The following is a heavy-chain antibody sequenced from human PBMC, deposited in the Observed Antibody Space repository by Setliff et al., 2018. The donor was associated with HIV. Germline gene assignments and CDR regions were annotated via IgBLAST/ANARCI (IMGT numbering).Heavy chain of an antibody. D-gene: IGHD4-17*01. CDR1: GFAFGNYA. Sequence: GGSLRLSCAASGFAFGNYAMHWVRQAPGEGLEWVAIVSYDGTNTYCADSVKGRFTISRDNSENTLYLQMNSLRPEDTAVYYCASPNSPYGASYAFDIWGQGTLVTVS. CDR2: VSYDGTNT. CDR3: ASPNSPYGASYAFDI. J-gene: IGHJ3*02. V-gene: IGHV3-30*04.